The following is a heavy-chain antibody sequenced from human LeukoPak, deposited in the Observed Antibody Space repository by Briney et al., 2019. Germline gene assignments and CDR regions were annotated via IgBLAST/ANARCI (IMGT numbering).Heavy chain of an antibody. CDR1: GLTFNGSA. D-gene: IGHD4-17*01. CDR3: TRRHYGDYVVDN. Sequence: GGSLRLSCATSGLTFNGSALHWVRQASGQGLEWVGRIRSKAHRYATAYAASVKGRFTVSRDDSKNMAYLQMNSLKTEDTAIYYCTRRHYGDYVVDNWGQGTLVTVSS. CDR2: IRSKAHRYAT. J-gene: IGHJ4*02. V-gene: IGHV3-73*01.